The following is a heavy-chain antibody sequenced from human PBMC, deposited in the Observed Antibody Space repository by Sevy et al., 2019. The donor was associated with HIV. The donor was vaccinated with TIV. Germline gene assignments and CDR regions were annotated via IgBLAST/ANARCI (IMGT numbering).Heavy chain of an antibody. CDR3: ARVDSSGWYGAFDI. J-gene: IGHJ3*02. D-gene: IGHD6-19*01. Sequence: ASVKVSCKASGYTFTSYAMHWVRQAPGQRLEWMGWINAGNGNTKYSRKFQGRVTITRDTSASTAYMELSSLRSEDTAVYYCARVDSSGWYGAFDIWGQWTMVTVSS. CDR2: INAGNGNT. V-gene: IGHV1-3*01. CDR1: GYTFTSYA.